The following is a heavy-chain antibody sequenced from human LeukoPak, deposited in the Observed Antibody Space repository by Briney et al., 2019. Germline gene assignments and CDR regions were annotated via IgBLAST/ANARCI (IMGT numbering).Heavy chain of an antibody. D-gene: IGHD3-22*01. CDR3: ARKVPNDSSGYYYRGQFDP. J-gene: IGHJ5*02. Sequence: SVKVSCKASGGTFSSYAISWVRQAPGQGLEWMGGIIPIFGTANYAQKFQDRVTITADKSTSTAYMELSSLRSEDTAVYYCARKVPNDSSGYYYRGQFDPWGQGTLVTVSS. CDR2: IIPIFGTA. V-gene: IGHV1-69*06. CDR1: GGTFSSYA.